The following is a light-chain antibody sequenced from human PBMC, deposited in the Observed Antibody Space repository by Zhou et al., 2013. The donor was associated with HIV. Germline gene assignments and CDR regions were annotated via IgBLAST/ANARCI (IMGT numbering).Light chain of an antibody. CDR1: QGIRDE. CDR3: QQSYGTPLT. J-gene: IGKJ4*01. V-gene: IGKV1-6*01. CDR2: AAS. Sequence: AIQMTQSPSPLSASVGDRVTITCRASQGIRDELAWYQQKPGQAPKLLIYAASHLHTGVPSRFSGSGSGTDFTLTINSLHAEDLATYYCQQSYGTPLTFGGGTKVE.